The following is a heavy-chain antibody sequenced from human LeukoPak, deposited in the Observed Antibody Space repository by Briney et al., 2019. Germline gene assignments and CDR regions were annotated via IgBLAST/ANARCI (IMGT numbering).Heavy chain of an antibody. CDR1: GGSFSGYY. CDR2: INHSGST. D-gene: IGHD2-21*02. J-gene: IGHJ5*02. V-gene: IGHV4-34*01. Sequence: SETLSLTCAVYGGSFSGYYWSWIRQPPGKGLEWIGEINHSGSTNYNPSLKSRVTISVDTSKNQFSLKLSSVTAADTAVYYCVRLPTGYPNWFDHWGQGTLVTVSS. CDR3: VRLPTGYPNWFDH.